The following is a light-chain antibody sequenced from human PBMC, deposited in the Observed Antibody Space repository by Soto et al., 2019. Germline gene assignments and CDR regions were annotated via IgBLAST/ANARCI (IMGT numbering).Light chain of an antibody. J-gene: IGLJ2*01. V-gene: IGLV1-47*01. CDR1: SSNIGSNY. CDR2: RNN. Sequence: QSVLTQPPSASGTPGQRVTISCSGSSSNIGSNYVSWYQHLPGTAPTLLIYRNNQRPSGVPDRFSGSKSGTSASLAISGLRSEDEADYYCAVWDDSLSGPVFGGGTKVTVL. CDR3: AVWDDSLSGPV.